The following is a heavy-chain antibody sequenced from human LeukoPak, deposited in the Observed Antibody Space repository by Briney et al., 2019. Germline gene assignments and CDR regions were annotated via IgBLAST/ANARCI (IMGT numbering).Heavy chain of an antibody. CDR3: ARGNRIAAALFDAFDI. CDR1: GGTFSSYA. D-gene: IGHD6-13*01. V-gene: IGHV1-69*05. CDR2: IIPIFGTA. Sequence: ASVSVSCKASGGTFSSYAISWVRQAPGQGLEWMGGIIPIFGTANYAQKFQGRVTITTDESTSTAYMELSSLRSEDTAVYYCARGNRIAAALFDAFDIWGQGTMVTVSS. J-gene: IGHJ3*02.